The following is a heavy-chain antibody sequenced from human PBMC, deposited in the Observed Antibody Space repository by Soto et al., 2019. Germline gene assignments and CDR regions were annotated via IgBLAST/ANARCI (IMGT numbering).Heavy chain of an antibody. CDR2: ISWNSGSI. V-gene: IGHV3-9*01. CDR3: AKDQSIAVAPSTFDI. Sequence: PGGSLRLSCAASGFTFDDYAMHWVRQAPGKGLEWVSGISWNSGSIGYADSVKGRFTISRDNAKNSLYLQMNSLRAEDTALYYCAKDQSIAVAPSTFDIWGQGTMVTVSS. D-gene: IGHD6-19*01. CDR1: GFTFDDYA. J-gene: IGHJ3*02.